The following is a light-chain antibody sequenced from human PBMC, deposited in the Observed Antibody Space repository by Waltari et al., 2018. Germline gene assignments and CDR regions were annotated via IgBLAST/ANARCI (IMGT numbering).Light chain of an antibody. V-gene: IGKV1-39*01. CDR2: AAS. CDR3: QQSYSTLWT. J-gene: IGKJ1*01. CDR1: QSISSY. Sequence: DIQMTQSPSSLSAPVGDRVTITCRASQSISSYLNWYQQKPGKAPKLLIYAASSLQSGVPSRFSGSGSGTDFTLNISSLQPEDFATYYCQQSYSTLWTFGQGTKVEIK.